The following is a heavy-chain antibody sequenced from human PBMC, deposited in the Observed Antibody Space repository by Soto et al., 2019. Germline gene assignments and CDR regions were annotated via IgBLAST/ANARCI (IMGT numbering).Heavy chain of an antibody. D-gene: IGHD3-3*01. V-gene: IGHV2-5*01. J-gene: IGHJ5*02. CDR2: IYWNDDK. Sequence: QITLKESGPTLVKPTQTLTLTCTFSGFSLSTSGVGVGWIRQPPGKALEWLALIYWNDDKRYSPSLKSRLTITKDTSKNQVVLTMTNMDPVDTATYYCAHIPWEHARRIFGVVIFEDNWFDPWGQGTLVTVSS. CDR3: AHIPWEHARRIFGVVIFEDNWFDP. CDR1: GFSLSTSGVG.